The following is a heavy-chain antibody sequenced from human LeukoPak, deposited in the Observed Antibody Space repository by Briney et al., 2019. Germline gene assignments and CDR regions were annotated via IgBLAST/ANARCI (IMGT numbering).Heavy chain of an antibody. Sequence: PGGSLTLPYAASGFTFNTYCIHWVRQAPGKGLEWVAVISFDGINEYYADSVKGRFTISRDNSKNTLYLQMNSLRPEDTAVYYCARDQLTKRWLQISGDYWGQGTLVAVSS. V-gene: IGHV3-30*03. J-gene: IGHJ4*02. CDR2: ISFDGINE. D-gene: IGHD5-24*01. CDR3: ARDQLTKRWLQISGDY. CDR1: GFTFNTYC.